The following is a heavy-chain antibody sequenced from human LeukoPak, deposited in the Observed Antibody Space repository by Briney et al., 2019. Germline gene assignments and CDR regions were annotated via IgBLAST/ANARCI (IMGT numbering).Heavy chain of an antibody. D-gene: IGHD1-26*01. CDR2: IYHSGST. J-gene: IGHJ3*02. CDR1: GGSISSGHSS. CDR3: ARGGTAFDI. V-gene: IGHV4-30-2*01. Sequence: PSQTLSLTCAVSGGSISSGHSSWNWFRQPPGKGLEWIGYIYHSGSTYYNPSLKSRVAISVDKSKSQFSLKLRSVTAADTALYYCARGGTAFDIWGQGTMVTVPS.